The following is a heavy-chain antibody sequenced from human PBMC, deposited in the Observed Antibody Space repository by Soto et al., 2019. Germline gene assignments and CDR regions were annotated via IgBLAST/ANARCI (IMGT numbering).Heavy chain of an antibody. V-gene: IGHV3-23*01. CDR2: FSSGGGGT. J-gene: IGHJ3*02. CDR1: GFTFSNYA. CDR3: TREDDGPIVLLQDN. D-gene: IGHD2-15*01. Sequence: GGSLRLSCTASGFTFSNYAMSWVRQAPGKGLGWVSTFSSGGGGTYYADSVKGRFTISRDNSKNTLSLQMNSLRAEDTAVYYCTREDDGPIVLLQDNWGQGTMVTVSS.